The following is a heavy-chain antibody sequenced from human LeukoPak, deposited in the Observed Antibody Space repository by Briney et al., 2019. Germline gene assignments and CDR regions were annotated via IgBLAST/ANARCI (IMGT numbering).Heavy chain of an antibody. CDR3: AKRIEAAHEGFDY. Sequence: GESLKISCKGSGYSFTNYWISWVHQMPGKGLEWMGRIDPSDSYTNYSPSFQGHVTISADKSISTAYLQWSSLRASDTAMYYCAKRIEAAHEGFDYWGQGTLVTVSS. CDR1: GYSFTNYW. D-gene: IGHD6-13*01. CDR2: IDPSDSYT. J-gene: IGHJ4*02. V-gene: IGHV5-10-1*01.